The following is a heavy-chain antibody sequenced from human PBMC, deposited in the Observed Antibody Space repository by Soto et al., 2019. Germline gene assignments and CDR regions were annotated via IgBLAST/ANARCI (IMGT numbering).Heavy chain of an antibody. V-gene: IGHV1-8*02. CDR1: GYTFINYD. CDR3: ARMASSGTLNWFDP. CDR2: MNPGSGKT. Sequence: ASVKVSCKASGYTFINYDISWVRQATGQGLELMGWMNPGSGKTGYANKFQGRVTMTRDASTSTAHLELSSLTSEDTAVYYCARMASSGTLNWFDPWGQGTLVTVYS. J-gene: IGHJ5*02.